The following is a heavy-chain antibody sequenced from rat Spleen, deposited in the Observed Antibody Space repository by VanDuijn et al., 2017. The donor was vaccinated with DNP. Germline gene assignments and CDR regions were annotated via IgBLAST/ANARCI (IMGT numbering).Heavy chain of an antibody. CDR1: GFTFSNYD. CDR2: ISPSGGST. CDR3: ASQYPGAGFDY. V-gene: IGHV5-25*01. D-gene: IGHD1-4*01. J-gene: IGHJ2*01. Sequence: EVQLVESGGGLVQPGRSLKLSCAASGFTFSNYDMAWVRQAPTKGLEWVASISPSGGSTYYRDSVKGRFTVSRDNAKSSLYLQMDSLRSEDTATYSCASQYPGAGFDYWGQGVMVTVSS.